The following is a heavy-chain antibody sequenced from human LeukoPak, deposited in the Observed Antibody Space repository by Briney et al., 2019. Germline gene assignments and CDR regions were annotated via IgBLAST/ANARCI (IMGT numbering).Heavy chain of an antibody. Sequence: GGSLKLSCATSGFTFNIYNMNWVRQAPGKGLEWVSSISGSGNYMFYIDSVKGRFTISRDNAKNSLFLQMNSLRVEDAAIYYCARPMPGREYYFEYWGQGALVTVSS. V-gene: IGHV3-21*01. CDR2: ISGSGNYM. CDR3: ARPMPGREYYFEY. CDR1: GFTFNIYN. J-gene: IGHJ4*02. D-gene: IGHD6-6*01.